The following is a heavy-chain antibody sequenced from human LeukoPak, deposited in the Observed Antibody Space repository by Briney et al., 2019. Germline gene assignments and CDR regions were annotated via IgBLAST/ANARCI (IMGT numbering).Heavy chain of an antibody. CDR1: GYTFTSYA. Sequence: ASVKVSCKASGYTFTSYAMHWVRQAPGQRLEWMGWINAGNGNTKYSQKFQGRVTITRDTSASTAYMELSSLRSEDTAVYYCAREHYYDSSGYYPVDCWGQGTLVTVSS. D-gene: IGHD3-22*01. V-gene: IGHV1-3*01. CDR2: INAGNGNT. J-gene: IGHJ4*02. CDR3: AREHYYDSSGYYPVDC.